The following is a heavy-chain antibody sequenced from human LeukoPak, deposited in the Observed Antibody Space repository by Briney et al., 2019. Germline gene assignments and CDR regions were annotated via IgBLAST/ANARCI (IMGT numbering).Heavy chain of an antibody. V-gene: IGHV3-23*01. J-gene: IGHJ4*02. CDR2: IGGNGGRT. Sequence: GGSLRLSCAASGFNFSRYAMSWVRQAPGKGLEWVSVIGGNGGRTYYADSVKGRFTISRDNSENTVFVQMNGLRAGDTAVYYCSKSHDLGQGTLVTVSS. CDR3: SKSHD. CDR1: GFNFSRYA.